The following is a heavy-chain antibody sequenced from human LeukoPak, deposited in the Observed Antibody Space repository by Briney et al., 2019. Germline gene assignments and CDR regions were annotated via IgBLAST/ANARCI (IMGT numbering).Heavy chain of an antibody. CDR2: MSSSGTYI. J-gene: IGHJ4*02. CDR1: GFTLTDYT. CDR3: ARGKFGASAFLDY. V-gene: IGHV3-21*01. D-gene: IGHD3-3*01. Sequence: GGSLRLSCAATGFTLTDYTMNWVRQAPGKGLEWVSCMSSSGTYIHYGDSGKGRFTISRDNAKNSLYLQMNSLRAEDTAVYYCARGKFGASAFLDYWGQGTLVTVSS.